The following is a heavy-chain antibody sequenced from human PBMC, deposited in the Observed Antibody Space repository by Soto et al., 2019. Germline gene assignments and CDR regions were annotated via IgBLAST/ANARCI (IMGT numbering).Heavy chain of an antibody. Sequence: SETLSLTCTVSGGPFSSGAYSWIWLRQPPGKGLEWIGSIYYTGSTNFNPSLKSRVTISMDTSKNQFSLNLKSVTTADTAVYYCARARLTFAYGMDVWGQGATVTVSS. CDR3: ARARLTFAYGMDV. CDR1: GGPFSSGAYS. V-gene: IGHV4-61*08. CDR2: IYYTGST. J-gene: IGHJ6*02. D-gene: IGHD3-16*01.